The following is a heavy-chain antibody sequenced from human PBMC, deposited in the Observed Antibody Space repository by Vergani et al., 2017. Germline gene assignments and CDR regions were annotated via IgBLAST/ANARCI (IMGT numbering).Heavy chain of an antibody. CDR2: INPRGGHT. CDR1: GYTFSNYY. Sequence: QVQVVQSGAEVKKSGASVKVSCKPSGYTFSNYYMHWVRQAPGQGLEWMGIINPRGGHTNYAQKFQGRVTMTRDTSTSTVYMELSSLRSEDTAIYYCARGDYGMLTGYRYWGQGTLVTVSA. V-gene: IGHV1-46*03. D-gene: IGHD3-9*01. CDR3: ARGDYGMLTGYRY. J-gene: IGHJ4*02.